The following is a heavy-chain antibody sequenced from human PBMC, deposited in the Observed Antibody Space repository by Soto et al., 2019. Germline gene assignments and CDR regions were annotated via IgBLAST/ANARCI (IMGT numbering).Heavy chain of an antibody. V-gene: IGHV3-21*06. CDR3: ARESEDLTSNFDD. CDR1: GFTFTRYR. CDR2: ISSTTNYI. Sequence: PXGSLRLAVAASGFTFTRYRMNWVRQAPGKGLEWVSSISSTTNYIYYGDSMKGRFTISRDNAKNSLYLEMNSLRAEDTAVYYCARESEDLTSNFDDWGQGTLVTVSS. J-gene: IGHJ4*02.